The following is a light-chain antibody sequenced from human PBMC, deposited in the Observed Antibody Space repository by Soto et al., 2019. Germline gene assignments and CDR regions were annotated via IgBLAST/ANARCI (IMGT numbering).Light chain of an antibody. CDR2: GAS. Sequence: IQLTQSPSSLSASVGDRVTISCRASQGIANFLAWYQQKPGKAPKLLIYGASTLQSGLPSRFSGSGSGTDFALTISSLQPEDFATYYCQHLNSFPITFGHGTKVDIK. V-gene: IGKV1-9*01. CDR1: QGIANF. CDR3: QHLNSFPIT. J-gene: IGKJ3*01.